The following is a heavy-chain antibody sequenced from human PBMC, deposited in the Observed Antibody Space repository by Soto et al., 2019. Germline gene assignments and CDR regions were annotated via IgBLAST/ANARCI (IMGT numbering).Heavy chain of an antibody. V-gene: IGHV3-30-3*01. Sequence: QVQLVESGGGVVQPGRSLRLSCAASGFTFSSYAMHWVRQAPGKGLEWVAVISYDGSNKYYADSVKGRFTISRDNSKNTLYLQMNSLRAEDTAVYYCARDRGSGSYRYYGMDVWGQGTTVTVSS. D-gene: IGHD3-10*01. CDR1: GFTFSSYA. CDR2: ISYDGSNK. CDR3: ARDRGSGSYRYYGMDV. J-gene: IGHJ6*02.